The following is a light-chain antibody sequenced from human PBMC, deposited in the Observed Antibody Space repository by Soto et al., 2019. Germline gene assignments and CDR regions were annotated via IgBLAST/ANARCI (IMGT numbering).Light chain of an antibody. CDR1: SSDVGGYNY. Sequence: QSVLTQPASVSGSPGHLITISCTGTSSDVGGYNYVSWYQQHPGKAPKLMIYDVSNRPSGVSNRFSGSKSGNTASLTISGLQAEDEADYYCSSYTSSSTLVFGTGTKVTVL. J-gene: IGLJ1*01. V-gene: IGLV2-14*01. CDR3: SSYTSSSTLV. CDR2: DVS.